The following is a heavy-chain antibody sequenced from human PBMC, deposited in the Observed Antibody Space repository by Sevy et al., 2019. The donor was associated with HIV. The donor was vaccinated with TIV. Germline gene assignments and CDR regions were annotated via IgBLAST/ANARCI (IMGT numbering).Heavy chain of an antibody. Sequence: ASVKVSCKASGHTFSGYYVHWVRQAPGQGLEWMGRINFNTGDQNYAQQFQGRVTMTRDTSINTAYMEFSRLKSDDTAVYYCARTWLVVAANLQSNWFDPWGQGTLVTVSS. CDR3: ARTWLVVAANLQSNWFDP. D-gene: IGHD6-19*01. J-gene: IGHJ5*02. V-gene: IGHV1-2*06. CDR2: INFNTGDQ. CDR1: GHTFSGYY.